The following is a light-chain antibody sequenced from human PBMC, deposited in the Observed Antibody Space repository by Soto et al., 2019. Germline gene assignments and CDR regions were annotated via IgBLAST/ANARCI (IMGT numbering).Light chain of an antibody. V-gene: IGKV1-39*01. CDR2: AAS. J-gene: IGKJ1*01. CDR3: QQSYSTPRT. CDR1: QSISNY. Sequence: DIQMTQSPSSLSASVGDRVTITCRASQSISNYLNWYQQKPGKAPNLLMFAASSLQSGVPSRFSGGGSGTDFTLTISSLQHEDFATYYFQQSYSTPRTFGQGTKVEIK.